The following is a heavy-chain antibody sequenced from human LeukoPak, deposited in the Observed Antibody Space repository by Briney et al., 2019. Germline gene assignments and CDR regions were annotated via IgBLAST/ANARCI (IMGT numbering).Heavy chain of an antibody. CDR2: INPNSGGT. Sequence: GASVKVSCKASGYSFTGYYMEWVRQAPGQGLEWMGWINPNSGGTNYAQKFQGRVTMTRDTSISTAYMELSRLRADDTAVYYCVPSERTTSPRSREFYFDSWGQGTLVTVSS. CDR1: GYSFTGYY. CDR3: VPSERTTSPRSREFYFDS. V-gene: IGHV1-2*02. J-gene: IGHJ4*02. D-gene: IGHD2-2*01.